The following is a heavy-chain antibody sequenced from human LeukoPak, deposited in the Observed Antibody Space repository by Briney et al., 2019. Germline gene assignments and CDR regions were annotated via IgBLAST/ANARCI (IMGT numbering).Heavy chain of an antibody. CDR2: IIPILGVA. CDR3: ARERRQGRDFQH. CDR1: GGTFNSYA. D-gene: IGHD2-15*01. V-gene: IGHV1-69*04. J-gene: IGHJ1*01. Sequence: SVKVSCKASGGTFNSYAISWVRQAPGQGLEWMGRIIPILGVANYAQKFQGRVTITADKSTSTAYMELSSLRSEDTAVYYCARERRQGRDFQHWGQGTLVTVSS.